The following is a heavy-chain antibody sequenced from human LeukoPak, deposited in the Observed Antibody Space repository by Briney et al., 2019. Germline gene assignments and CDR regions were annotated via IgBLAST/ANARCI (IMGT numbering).Heavy chain of an antibody. CDR1: GGSISSYY. J-gene: IGHJ4*02. CDR2: IYYSGST. Sequence: PSETLSLTCTVSGGSISSYYWSWIRQPPGKGLEWIGYIYYSGSTNYNPSLKSRVTISIDSSKNQFSLKVRSVTAADTAVYSCARRRDQEDYFDYWGQGTLVTVSS. V-gene: IGHV4-59*08. CDR3: ARRRDQEDYFDY.